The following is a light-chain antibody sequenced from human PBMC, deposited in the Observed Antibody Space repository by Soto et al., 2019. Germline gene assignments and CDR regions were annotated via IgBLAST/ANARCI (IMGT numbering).Light chain of an antibody. CDR2: AAS. Sequence: DIQMTQSPSTLSASVGDRVTITCRASQSISNWLAWYQQKTGKAPNLLIYAASSLESGVPSRFSGSGSGTEFTLTITSQQADDFATYYCQQYNIHSTFGQGTKLEIK. V-gene: IGKV1-5*01. CDR1: QSISNW. CDR3: QQYNIHST. J-gene: IGKJ2*01.